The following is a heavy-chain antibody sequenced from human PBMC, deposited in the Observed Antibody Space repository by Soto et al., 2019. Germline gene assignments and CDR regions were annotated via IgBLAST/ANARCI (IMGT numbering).Heavy chain of an antibody. CDR2: IDPSDSYT. Sequence: GESLKISCNGSGYSFTSYWISWVRQMPGKGLEWMGRIDPSDSYTNYSPSFQGHVTISADKSISTAYLQWSSLKASDTAMYYCARLWEGSSGYYGHYAFDIWGQGTMVTVSS. V-gene: IGHV5-10-1*01. CDR1: GYSFTSYW. D-gene: IGHD3-22*01. J-gene: IGHJ3*02. CDR3: ARLWEGSSGYYGHYAFDI.